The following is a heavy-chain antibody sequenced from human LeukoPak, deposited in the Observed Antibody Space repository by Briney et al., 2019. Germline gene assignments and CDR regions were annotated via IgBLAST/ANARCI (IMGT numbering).Heavy chain of an antibody. CDR3: ARDDYGVLQRPFDY. D-gene: IGHD4-17*01. J-gene: IGHJ4*02. V-gene: IGHV3-11*01. CDR1: GFTFSDYY. CDR2: ISSSGSTI. Sequence: GGSLRLSCAASGFTFSDYYMSWIRQAPGKGLEWVSYISSSGSTIYYTNSLNTRFTISRNNAKNSLYLQMNSLRTENTAVYYCARDDYGVLQRPFDYWGQGNPGHRLL.